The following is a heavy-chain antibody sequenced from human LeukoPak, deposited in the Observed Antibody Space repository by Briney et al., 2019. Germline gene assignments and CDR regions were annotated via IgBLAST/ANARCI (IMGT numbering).Heavy chain of an antibody. Sequence: SETLSLTCSVSGGSITSHFWSWIRQPPGKGLEWIGYIHYSGSTNYNPSLKSRVTISPDTSKNQLFLKLNSVTAADTAVYYCARLVWLGESPGSWFDSWGQGTLVTVST. J-gene: IGHJ5*01. CDR2: IHYSGST. D-gene: IGHD3-10*01. CDR1: GGSITSHF. V-gene: IGHV4-59*11. CDR3: ARLVWLGESPGSWFDS.